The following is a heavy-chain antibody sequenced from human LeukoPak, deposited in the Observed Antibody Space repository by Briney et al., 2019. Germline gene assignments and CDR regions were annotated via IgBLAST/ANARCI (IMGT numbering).Heavy chain of an antibody. J-gene: IGHJ4*02. V-gene: IGHV1-2*02. CDR2: FNPRSGGT. CDR1: GYTFTGYY. Sequence: ASVKVSCKASGYTFTGYYLHWVRQAPGQGLECMGWFNPRSGGTNYAQRFQDRVTMTRDTSISTAYMEVSSLRSDDTAVYYCARSTDIVATSGADYWGQGTLVTVSS. CDR3: ARSTDIVATSGADY. D-gene: IGHD5-12*01.